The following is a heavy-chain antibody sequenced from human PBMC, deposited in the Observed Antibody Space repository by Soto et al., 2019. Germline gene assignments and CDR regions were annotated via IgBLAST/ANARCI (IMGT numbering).Heavy chain of an antibody. CDR2: ISSSSSYT. V-gene: IGHV3-11*06. Sequence: PGGSLRFSCAASGFTFSDYYMSWIRQAPGKGLEWVSYISSSSSYTNYADSVKGRFTISRDNAKNSLYLQMNSLRAEDTAVYYWARNPILGGRSDVFDIWGKGTRATVSS. J-gene: IGHJ3*02. CDR1: GFTFSDYY. D-gene: IGHD3-3*02. CDR3: ARNPILGGRSDVFDI.